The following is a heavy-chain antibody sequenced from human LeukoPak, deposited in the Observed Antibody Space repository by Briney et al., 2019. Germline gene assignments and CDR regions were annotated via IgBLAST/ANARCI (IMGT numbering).Heavy chain of an antibody. CDR2: IHYTGST. Sequence: SETLSLTCTVSGGSITSYYWSWIRHPPGKGLECIGYIHYTGSTNYNPSLKSRVTISVDTSKSQFSLKLSSVTAADTAIYYCARGGYYGSVNDFRFDPWGQGTLVTVSS. CDR3: ARGGYYGSVNDFRFDP. V-gene: IGHV4-59*01. D-gene: IGHD3-10*01. CDR1: GGSITSYY. J-gene: IGHJ5*02.